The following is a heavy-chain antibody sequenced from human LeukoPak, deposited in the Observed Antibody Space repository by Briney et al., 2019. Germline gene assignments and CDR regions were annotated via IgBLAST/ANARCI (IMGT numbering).Heavy chain of an antibody. CDR2: ISWNSGSI. CDR1: GFTFDDYA. J-gene: IGHJ4*02. CDR3: AKSTQV. Sequence: GGSLRLSCAASGFTFDDYAMHWVRQAPGKGLEWVSGISWNSGSIGYADSVKGRFTISRDNAKNSLYLQMNSLRAEDTALYYCAKSTQVWGQGTLVTVSS. V-gene: IGHV3-9*01.